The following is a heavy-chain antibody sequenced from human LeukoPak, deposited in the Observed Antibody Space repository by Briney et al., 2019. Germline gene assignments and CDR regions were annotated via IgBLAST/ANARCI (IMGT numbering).Heavy chain of an antibody. J-gene: IGHJ4*02. CDR1: GFTVSSNY. V-gene: IGHV3-66*01. Sequence: QPGGSLRLSCAASGFTVSSNYMSWVRQAPGKGLEWVSVIYSGGTTYYADSVKGRFTISRDNSKNTLYLQMNSLRADDTAVYYCARVYNYVFDYWGQGTLVTVSS. CDR3: ARVYNYVFDY. D-gene: IGHD3-10*02. CDR2: IYSGGTT.